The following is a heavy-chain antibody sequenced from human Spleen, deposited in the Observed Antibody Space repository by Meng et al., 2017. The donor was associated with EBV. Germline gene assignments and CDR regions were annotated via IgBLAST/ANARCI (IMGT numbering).Heavy chain of an antibody. CDR1: GYPFTSYG. D-gene: IGHD4-17*01. CDR2: ISPHNDDT. Sequence: VKLVQSVAEMLTTSAGVKFSCKTSGYPFTSYGISWWRQPPGQGVEWLGWISPHNDDTNYAQNLKGRLTMTKDTSKSTAYLELRSLRSDDTAVYYCARAAATVDFWGQGTLVTVSS. V-gene: IGHV1-18*01. CDR3: ARAAATVDF. J-gene: IGHJ4*02.